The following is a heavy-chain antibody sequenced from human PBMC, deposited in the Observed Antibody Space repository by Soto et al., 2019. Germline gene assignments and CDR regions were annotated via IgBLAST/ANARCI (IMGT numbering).Heavy chain of an antibody. Sequence: SETLSLTCTVSGGSISSYYWSWIRQPPGKGLEWIGYIYYSGSTYYNPSLKSRVTISVDTSKNQFSLKLSSVTAADTAVYYCASKYGDRPIDPWGQGTLVTVSS. J-gene: IGHJ5*02. CDR2: IYYSGST. CDR1: GGSISSYY. D-gene: IGHD4-17*01. V-gene: IGHV4-30-4*01. CDR3: ASKYGDRPIDP.